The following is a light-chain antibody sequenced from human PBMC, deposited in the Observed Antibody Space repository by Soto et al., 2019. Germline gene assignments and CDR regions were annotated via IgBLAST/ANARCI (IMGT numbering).Light chain of an antibody. J-gene: IGLJ3*02. CDR2: GNI. CDR3: QSYDSSLSGSRV. Sequence: QPVLTQPPSVSGAPGQRVTISCTGSSSNIGAGYDVHWYQQLPGTAPKLLIYGNIYRPSGVPDRFFGSKSGTSASLAITGLQAEDEAEYYCQSYDSSLSGSRVFGGGTKLTVL. V-gene: IGLV1-40*01. CDR1: SSNIGAGYD.